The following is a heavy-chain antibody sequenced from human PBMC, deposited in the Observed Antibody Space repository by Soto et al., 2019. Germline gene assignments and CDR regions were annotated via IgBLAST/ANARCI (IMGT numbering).Heavy chain of an antibody. CDR1: GYTFTGYY. D-gene: IGHD2-2*01. CDR3: AIGSVRPAAQSYYYYGMDV. Sequence: QVQLVQSGAEVKKPGASVKVSCKASGYTFTGYYMHWVRQAPGQGLEWMGWINPNSGGTNYAQKFQGWVTMTRETSISTAYMELSRLRSDDTAVYYCAIGSVRPAAQSYYYYGMDVWGQGTTVTVSS. V-gene: IGHV1-2*04. J-gene: IGHJ6*02. CDR2: INPNSGGT.